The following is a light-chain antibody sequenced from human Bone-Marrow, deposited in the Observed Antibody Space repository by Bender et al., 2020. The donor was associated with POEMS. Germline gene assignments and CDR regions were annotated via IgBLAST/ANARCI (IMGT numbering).Light chain of an antibody. J-gene: IGLJ2*01. CDR3: QSYDSSLSAVV. Sequence: QSVLTQPPSVSAAPGQKVIISCSGSSSNIGNNYVSWYQQLPGTAPRLLIYGNRNRPSGVPDRFSGSKSGTSASLAITGLQAEDEADYYCQSYDSSLSAVVFGGGTKLTVL. CDR1: SSNIGNNY. V-gene: IGLV1-40*01. CDR2: GNR.